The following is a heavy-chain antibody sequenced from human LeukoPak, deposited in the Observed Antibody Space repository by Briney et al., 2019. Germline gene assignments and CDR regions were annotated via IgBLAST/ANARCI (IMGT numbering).Heavy chain of an antibody. CDR2: IYHSGST. D-gene: IGHD4-17*01. CDR1: GGSISSGGYY. CDR3: ARYDYGDYGAFDI. Sequence: SETLSLTCTVSGGSISSGGYYWSWIRQPPGRGLEWIGYIYHSGSTYYNPSLKSRVTISVDRSKNQFSLKLSSVTAADTAVYYCARYDYGDYGAFDIWGQGTMVTVSS. J-gene: IGHJ3*02. V-gene: IGHV4-30-2*01.